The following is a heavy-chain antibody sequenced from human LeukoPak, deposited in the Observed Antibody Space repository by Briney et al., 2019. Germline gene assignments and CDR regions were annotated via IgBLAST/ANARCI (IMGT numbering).Heavy chain of an antibody. CDR2: IKQDGSER. V-gene: IGHV3-7*01. CDR1: GFTFSSYW. CDR3: VKVAKYYYGSETYYFFEH. D-gene: IGHD3-10*01. Sequence: GGSLRLSCAASGFTFSSYWMSWVRQAPGKGLEWVANIKQDGSERYYVDSVKGRFTISRDNAKNSLDLQMNSLRVEDTGIYYCVKVAKYYYGSETYYFFEHWGQGTPVTASS. J-gene: IGHJ4*02.